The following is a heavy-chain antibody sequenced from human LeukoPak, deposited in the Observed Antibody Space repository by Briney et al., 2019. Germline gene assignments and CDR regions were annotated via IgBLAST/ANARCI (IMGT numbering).Heavy chain of an antibody. CDR1: GFTFITYA. CDR3: ARQYTPYSSSWYYLDY. Sequence: GGSLRLSCAASGFTFITYAMSWVRQAPWERLQWVSGISDSGGNTYYADSVRGRFTISRDNSKNTLYLQMNSLRAEDTAVYYCARQYTPYSSSWYYLDYWGQGTLVTVSS. V-gene: IGHV3-23*01. D-gene: IGHD6-13*01. CDR2: ISDSGGNT. J-gene: IGHJ4*02.